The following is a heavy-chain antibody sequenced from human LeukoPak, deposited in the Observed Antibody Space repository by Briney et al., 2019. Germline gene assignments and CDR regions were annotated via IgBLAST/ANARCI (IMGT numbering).Heavy chain of an antibody. CDR2: IYTSGST. D-gene: IGHD4-11*01. CDR3: AKDLSDYIVAFDI. J-gene: IGHJ3*02. V-gene: IGHV4-61*02. CDR1: GGSISSGSYY. Sequence: SQTLSLTCTVSGGSISSGSYYWSWIRQPAGKGLEWIGRIYTSGSTNYNPSLKSRVTISVDTSKNQFSLKLSSVTAADTAVYYCAKDLSDYIVAFDIWGQGTMVTVSS.